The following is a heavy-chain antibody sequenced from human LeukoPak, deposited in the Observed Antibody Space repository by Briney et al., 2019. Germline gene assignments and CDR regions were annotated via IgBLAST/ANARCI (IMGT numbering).Heavy chain of an antibody. V-gene: IGHV1-46*01. CDR2: VYVNDAST. J-gene: IGHJ4*02. CDR1: GYTFASYS. CDR3: AKDLARQDCSSGSCYPFNY. Sequence: ASVKVSCKASGYTFASYSLHWVRQAPGQGLEWLGRVYVNDASTHYAQEFQGRVIITRDTSTYSVYMDLSSLRSEDTAVYYCAKDLARQDCSSGSCYPFNYWGQGTLVTVSS. D-gene: IGHD2-15*01.